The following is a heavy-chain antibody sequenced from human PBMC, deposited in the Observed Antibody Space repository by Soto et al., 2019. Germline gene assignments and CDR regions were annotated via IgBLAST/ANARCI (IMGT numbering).Heavy chain of an antibody. CDR1: GASVSNGY. CDR2: MYFGGSF. J-gene: IGHJ5*02. CDR3: ARSYYDSTGFAVDP. V-gene: IGHV4-59*02. Sequence: QMQLQASGPGLVKPSETLSLTCNVSGASVSNGYWSWIRQPPGKRLEWIGFMYFGGSFNYNPSLPSRAPTSVEPSKNQSAMKLPSVTASDTAVYYCARSYYDSTGFAVDPWGQGTLVTVSS. D-gene: IGHD3-22*01.